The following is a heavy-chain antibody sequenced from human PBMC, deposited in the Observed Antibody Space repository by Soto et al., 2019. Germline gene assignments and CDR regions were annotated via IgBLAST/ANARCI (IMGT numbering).Heavy chain of an antibody. Sequence: QITLKESGPTLVKPTQTLTLTCSFSGFSLSTNGVGVGWIRQPPGKALEWLALIYWDDEKRYSPSLKIRLTITKDTSKNQVVLTMTNMDPVDTATYFCAHSLYRSNYSWIRLDPDFDYWGQGTLVTVSS. CDR2: IYWDDEK. V-gene: IGHV2-5*02. J-gene: IGHJ4*02. CDR1: GFSLSTNGVG. D-gene: IGHD6-13*01. CDR3: AHSLYRSNYSWIRLDPDFDY.